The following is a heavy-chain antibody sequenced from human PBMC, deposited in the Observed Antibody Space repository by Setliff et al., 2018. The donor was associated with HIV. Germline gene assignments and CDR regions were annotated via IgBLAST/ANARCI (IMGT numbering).Heavy chain of an antibody. D-gene: IGHD3-22*01. CDR3: TTPLDSSGYFGSDYFDY. CDR2: VDPKNGKT. J-gene: IGHJ4*02. CDR1: GYTFTDYY. V-gene: IGHV1-69-2*01. Sequence: ASVKVSCKASGYTFTDYYMHWVQQAPGKGLEWMGRVDPKNGKTLYAENLRGRITITADTSTDTASLELSSLRSEDSAFYYCTTPLDSSGYFGSDYFDYWGQGALVTVSS.